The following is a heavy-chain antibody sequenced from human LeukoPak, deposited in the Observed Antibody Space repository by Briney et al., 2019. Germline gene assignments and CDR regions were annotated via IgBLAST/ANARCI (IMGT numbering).Heavy chain of an antibody. Sequence: GGSLRLSCAASGFTFSSYAMSWVRQAPGRGLEWVSAVSGSGGSTDYADSVKGRFTISPDTSKDTMYLQLNSLRPEDTAVYYCVRVISGTPNWFDPWGQGTLVTVSS. CDR2: VSGSGGST. CDR3: VRVISGTPNWFDP. CDR1: GFTFSSYA. V-gene: IGHV3-23*01. J-gene: IGHJ5*02. D-gene: IGHD1-20*01.